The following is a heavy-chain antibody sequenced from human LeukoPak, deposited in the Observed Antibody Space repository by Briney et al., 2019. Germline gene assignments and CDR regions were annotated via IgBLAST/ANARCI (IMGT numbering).Heavy chain of an antibody. D-gene: IGHD6-13*01. CDR2: FDPEDGET. CDR1: GYTLTELS. V-gene: IGHV1-24*01. J-gene: IGHJ4*02. Sequence: ASVKVSCKVSGYTLTELSMHWVRQAPGKGLEWMGGFDPEDGETIYAQKFQGRVTMTEDTSTDTAYMELSSLRSEDTAVYYCATSGVRRSSWYFPYFDYWGQGTLVTDSS. CDR3: ATSGVRRSSWYFPYFDY.